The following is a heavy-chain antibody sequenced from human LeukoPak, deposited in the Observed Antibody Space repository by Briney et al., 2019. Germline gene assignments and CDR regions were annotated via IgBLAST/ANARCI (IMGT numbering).Heavy chain of an antibody. Sequence: ASVKVSCKASGYTFTGYYMHWVRQAPGQGLEWMGWINPDSGGTNNAQKFQGRVTMTRDTSISKAYMELSRLRSDDTAVYYCARTFYDTLDSDAFDFWGQGTMVIVSS. V-gene: IGHV1-2*02. CDR1: GYTFTGYY. J-gene: IGHJ3*01. CDR2: INPDSGGT. D-gene: IGHD2/OR15-2a*01. CDR3: ARTFYDTLDSDAFDF.